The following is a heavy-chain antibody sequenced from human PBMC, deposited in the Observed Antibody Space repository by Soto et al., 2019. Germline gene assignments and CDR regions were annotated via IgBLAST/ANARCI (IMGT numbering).Heavy chain of an antibody. J-gene: IGHJ3*02. CDR3: ARYNWGAMGAFDI. V-gene: IGHV4-59*01. CDR2: IYYSGST. Sequence: QVQLQESGPGLVKPSETLSLTCTVSGGSISSYYWSWIRQPPGKGLEWIGYIYYSGSTNYNPSLKSRVIISVDTSKNQFSLKLSSVTAADTAVYYCARYNWGAMGAFDIWGQGTMVTVSS. CDR1: GGSISSYY. D-gene: IGHD1-1*01.